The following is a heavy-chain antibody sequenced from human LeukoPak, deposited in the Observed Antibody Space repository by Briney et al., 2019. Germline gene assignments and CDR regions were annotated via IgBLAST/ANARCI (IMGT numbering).Heavy chain of an antibody. D-gene: IGHD2-8*01. J-gene: IGHJ4*02. CDR3: ARLKDDVTKLDY. CDR1: GFTFNAYW. V-gene: IGHV3-7*01. CDR2: IDQDGSER. Sequence: GGSLRLSCAASGFTFNAYWMRWVRQAPGKGLEWVASIDQDGSERHYVDSVQGRFTISRDSTKNSLFLQMNSLRAEDTAVYYCARLKDDVTKLDYWGQGTLVTVSS.